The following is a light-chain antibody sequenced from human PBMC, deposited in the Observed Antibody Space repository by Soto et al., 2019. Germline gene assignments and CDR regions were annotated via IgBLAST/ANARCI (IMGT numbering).Light chain of an antibody. Sequence: DIQMTQSPSSLSASVGDRVTVTCQASQDISNYLNWHQQKPGKAPKLLIYDASNLETGVPSRFSGSGSGTDFTFTISSLQPEDIATYYCPQYDNLPLFGPGTKVDIK. CDR3: PQYDNLPL. V-gene: IGKV1-33*01. J-gene: IGKJ3*01. CDR1: QDISNY. CDR2: DAS.